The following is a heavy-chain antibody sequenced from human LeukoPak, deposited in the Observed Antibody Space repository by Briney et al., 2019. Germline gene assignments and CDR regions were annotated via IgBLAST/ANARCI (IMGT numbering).Heavy chain of an antibody. CDR3: AKGSGGGWYGWFDP. CDR2: IDASGVNT. V-gene: IGHV3-23*01. D-gene: IGHD6-19*01. J-gene: IGHJ5*02. CDR1: RFTFSGYA. Sequence: GGSLRLSCAASRFTFSGYAMYWVRQAPGKGLEWVSCIDASGVNTYYADSVKGQFTISRDNSNNTLYLQMNSLRAEDTAVYYCAKGSGGGWYGWFDPWGQGTLVTVSS.